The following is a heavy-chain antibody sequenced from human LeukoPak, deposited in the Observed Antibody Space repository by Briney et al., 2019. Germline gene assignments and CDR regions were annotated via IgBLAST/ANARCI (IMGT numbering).Heavy chain of an antibody. CDR1: GTTFSRSA. CDR3: ARDDGSATLGFDS. D-gene: IGHD1-26*01. Sequence: SVKVSCKASGTTFSRSAISWVRQAPGQGLEWMGGVIPVLGTTNYAQKFQDRVSITTDESTSTAYMEVSSLRSVDTAVYYCARDDGSATLGFDSWGQGTPVTVPS. CDR2: VIPVLGTT. V-gene: IGHV1-69*05. J-gene: IGHJ4*02.